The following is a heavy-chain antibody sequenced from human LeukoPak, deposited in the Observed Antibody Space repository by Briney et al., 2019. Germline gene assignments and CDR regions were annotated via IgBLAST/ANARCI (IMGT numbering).Heavy chain of an antibody. J-gene: IGHJ4*02. Sequence: SETLSLTCAVYGGSFSGYYWSWIRQPPGKGLEWIGEINHSGSTNYNPSLKSRLTISVDTSKNQFSLKLSSVIAADTAVYYCARGTSGYDYYDSSGYYSFDYWGQGTLVTVSS. CDR3: ARGTSGYDYYDSSGYYSFDY. D-gene: IGHD3-22*01. CDR2: INHSGST. CDR1: GGSFSGYY. V-gene: IGHV4-34*01.